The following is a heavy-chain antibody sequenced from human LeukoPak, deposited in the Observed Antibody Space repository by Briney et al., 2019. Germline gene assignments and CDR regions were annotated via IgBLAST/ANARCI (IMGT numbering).Heavy chain of an antibody. Sequence: GGSLRLSCAASGFTFSSYSMNWVRQAPGKGLEWVSSMSSSSSYIYYADSVKGRFTISRDNAKNSLYLQMNSLGAEDTAVYYCAREETVMGEAFDIWGQGTMVTVSS. V-gene: IGHV3-21*01. J-gene: IGHJ3*02. CDR2: MSSSSSYI. CDR3: AREETVMGEAFDI. D-gene: IGHD2-8*01. CDR1: GFTFSSYS.